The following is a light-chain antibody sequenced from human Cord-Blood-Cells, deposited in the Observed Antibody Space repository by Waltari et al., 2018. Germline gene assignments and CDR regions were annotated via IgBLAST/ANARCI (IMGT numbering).Light chain of an antibody. CDR2: SNK. CDR1: SSNIGSHT. V-gene: IGLV1-44*01. J-gene: IGLJ2*01. Sequence: QSVLTQPPSASGTPGQRVTISCSGSSSNIGSHTVNWYQQLPGTAPKLLIYSNKRRPSGVPDRFSGSKAGTSASLAISGLQSEDEADYYCAAWDDSLNGPVFGGGTKLTVL. CDR3: AAWDDSLNGPV.